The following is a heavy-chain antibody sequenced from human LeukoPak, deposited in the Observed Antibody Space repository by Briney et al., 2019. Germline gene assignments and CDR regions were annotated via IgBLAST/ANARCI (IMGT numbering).Heavy chain of an antibody. V-gene: IGHV3-23*01. CDR2: ISGSGGST. D-gene: IGHD3-22*01. Sequence: GGSLRLSCAASGFTFSSYAMSWVRQAPGKGLEWVSAISGSGGSTYYADSVKGRFTISRDNSKNTLYLQMNSLRAEDTAVYYRAKPQPYYSDSSGYYPTDYWGQGTLVTVSS. CDR3: AKPQPYYSDSSGYYPTDY. CDR1: GFTFSSYA. J-gene: IGHJ4*02.